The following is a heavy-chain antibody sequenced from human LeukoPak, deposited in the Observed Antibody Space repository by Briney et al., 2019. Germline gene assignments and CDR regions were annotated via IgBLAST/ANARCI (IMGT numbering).Heavy chain of an antibody. J-gene: IGHJ3*02. Sequence: PSETLSLTCTVSGGSISSSSYYWGWIRQPPGKGLEWIGSIYYSGSTYYNPSLKSRVTISVDTSENQFSLKLSSVTAADTAVYYCARVSWATVTTGDIWGQGTMVTVSS. CDR2: IYYSGST. V-gene: IGHV4-39*01. CDR3: ARVSWATVTTGDI. CDR1: GGSISSSSYY. D-gene: IGHD4-17*01.